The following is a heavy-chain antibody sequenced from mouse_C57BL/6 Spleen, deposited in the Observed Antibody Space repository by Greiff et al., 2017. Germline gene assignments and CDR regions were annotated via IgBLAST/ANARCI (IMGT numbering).Heavy chain of an antibody. J-gene: IGHJ4*01. V-gene: IGHV5-17*01. Sequence: EVQGVESGGGLVKPGGSLKLSCAASGFTFSDYGMHWVRQAPEKGLEWVAYISNGSSTIYYADTVKGRFTISRDNAKNTLFLQMTSLRSEDTAMYYCARGITTVDYYAMDYWGQGTSVTVSS. CDR1: GFTFSDYG. D-gene: IGHD1-1*01. CDR3: ARGITTVDYYAMDY. CDR2: ISNGSSTI.